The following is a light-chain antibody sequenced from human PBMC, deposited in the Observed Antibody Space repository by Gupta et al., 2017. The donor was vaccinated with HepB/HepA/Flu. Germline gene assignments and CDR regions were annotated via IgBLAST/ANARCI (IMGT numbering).Light chain of an antibody. Sequence: EIVLTQSPGTLSWSSGERATFSCRASQGLSSISLVWYHQKPGQAPRLLLYGPSSRATGLVDRYSRSGSKRXFTLTIXRRVREDFAVYYCQHESSSPCVFGXGTKLDIK. CDR1: QGLSSIS. CDR3: QHESSSPCV. CDR2: GPS. J-gene: IGKJ2*01. V-gene: IGKV3-20*01.